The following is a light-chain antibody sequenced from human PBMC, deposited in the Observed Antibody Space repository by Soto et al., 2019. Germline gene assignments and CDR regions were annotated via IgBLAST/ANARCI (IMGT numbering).Light chain of an antibody. CDR2: GAS. V-gene: IGKV3-20*01. Sequence: EIVLTQSPGTQSLSPGERATLSLRASQSLTNNYCAWYQQKPGQAPRLLIYGASNRATGIPDRFSGSGSGTDFTLSIIRLEPEDFAVYYCLQYGSSGTFGQGTKVDIK. CDR3: LQYGSSGT. CDR1: QSLTNNY. J-gene: IGKJ1*01.